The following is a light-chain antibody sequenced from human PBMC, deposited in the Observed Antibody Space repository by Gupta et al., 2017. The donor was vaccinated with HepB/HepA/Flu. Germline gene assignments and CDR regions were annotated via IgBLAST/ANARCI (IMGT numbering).Light chain of an antibody. CDR3: MQGAHWPWA. CDR1: QGLVYSDGNTY. V-gene: IGKV2-30*01. J-gene: IGKJ1*01. Sequence: DVVMTQSPLSLSVTLGQPASISCRSSQGLVYSDGNTYLHWFQQRPGQSPRRLIYLVSRRESGVPDRISGSGSGTDFTLKISRVEAEDVGVYFCMQGAHWPWAFGQGTTVEIK. CDR2: LVS.